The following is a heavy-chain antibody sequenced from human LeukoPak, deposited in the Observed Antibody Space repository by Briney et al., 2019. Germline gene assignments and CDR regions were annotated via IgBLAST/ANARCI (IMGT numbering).Heavy chain of an antibody. CDR2: IDTTTSYI. J-gene: IGHJ5*02. CDR1: GFTFSSYA. V-gene: IGHV3-21*01. Sequence: GGSLRLSCAASGFTFSSYAMNWVRRAPGMGLEWVSSIDTTTSYIYYADSVKGRFTISRDNAKSSLYLQMNNLRAEDTAVYYCARDRVPATIEGWLDPWGQGTLVTVSS. CDR3: ARDRVPATIEGWLDP. D-gene: IGHD2-2*01.